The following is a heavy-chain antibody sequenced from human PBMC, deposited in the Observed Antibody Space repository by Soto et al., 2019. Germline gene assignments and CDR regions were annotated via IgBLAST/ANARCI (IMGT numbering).Heavy chain of an antibody. D-gene: IGHD3-22*01. CDR1: GYIFTAYS. Sequence: ASVKVSCKASGYIFTAYSMHWVRQAPGQGLEWMGVVNPSGGSTNYAQKLQGRVTMTTDTSTSTAYMELRSLRSDDTAVYYCARDRYYYYDSSGYREAYYGMDVWGQGTTVTVSS. J-gene: IGHJ6*02. CDR2: VNPSGGST. CDR3: ARDRYYYYDSSGYREAYYGMDV. V-gene: IGHV1-46*01.